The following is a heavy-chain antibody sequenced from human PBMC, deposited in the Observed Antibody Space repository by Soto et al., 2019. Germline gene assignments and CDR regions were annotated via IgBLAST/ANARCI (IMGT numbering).Heavy chain of an antibody. D-gene: IGHD4-17*01. J-gene: IGHJ5*02. CDR3: ARDFVGYGDYVGGHWFDP. CDR2: ISAYNGNT. Sequence: QVQLVQSGAEVKKPGASVKVSCKASGYTFTSYGISWVRQAPGQGLEWMGWISAYNGNTNYAQKLQGRVTMTPDTPTSTAYMELRSLRSDDTAVYYCARDFVGYGDYVGGHWFDPWGQGTLVTVSS. V-gene: IGHV1-18*01. CDR1: GYTFTSYG.